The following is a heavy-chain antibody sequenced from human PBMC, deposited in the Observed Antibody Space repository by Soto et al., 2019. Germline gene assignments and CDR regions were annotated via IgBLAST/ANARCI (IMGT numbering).Heavy chain of an antibody. D-gene: IGHD3-16*02. J-gene: IGHJ4*01. CDR2: IKSKTDGGTT. CDR3: TTDSYTSIVIIRFDY. V-gene: IGHV3-15*07. CDR1: GFTFSYAW. Sequence: EVQLVESGGGFVKPGGSLRLSCAASGFTFSYAWINWVRQAPGKGLEWVGRIKSKTDGGTTDFAASVKGRFAISRDDSKNMVYLQMNSLKTEDTAVYYCTTDSYTSIVIIRFDYWGHGTLVTVSS.